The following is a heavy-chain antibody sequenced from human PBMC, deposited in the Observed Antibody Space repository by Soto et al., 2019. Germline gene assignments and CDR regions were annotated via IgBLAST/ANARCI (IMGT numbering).Heavy chain of an antibody. V-gene: IGHV3-21*01. CDR2: ISSSSSYI. CDR1: GFTFSSYS. CDR3: ARELLTDYYGSGSYYNSFDY. D-gene: IGHD3-10*01. J-gene: IGHJ4*02. Sequence: PGGSLRLSCAASGFTFSSYSMNWVRQAPGKGLEWVSSISSSSSYIYYADSVKGRFTISRDNAKNSLYLQMNSLRAEDTAVYYCARELLTDYYGSGSYYNSFDYWGQGTLVTVSS.